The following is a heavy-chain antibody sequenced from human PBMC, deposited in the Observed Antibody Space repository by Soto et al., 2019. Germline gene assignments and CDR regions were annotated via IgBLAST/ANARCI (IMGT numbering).Heavy chain of an antibody. V-gene: IGHV3-74*03. CDR3: TRGPRPSSSGTGAY. J-gene: IGHJ4*02. CDR1: GFIFSMYW. CDR2: INEDGTTT. D-gene: IGHD1-26*01. Sequence: GGSLRLSCEASGFIFSMYWMHWVRQVPGKRPLWLARINEDGTTTTYADYVTDRFTISRDNDKNTLYLQLDSLRVEDSALYYCTRGPRPSSSGTGAYWGQGSLVTVYS.